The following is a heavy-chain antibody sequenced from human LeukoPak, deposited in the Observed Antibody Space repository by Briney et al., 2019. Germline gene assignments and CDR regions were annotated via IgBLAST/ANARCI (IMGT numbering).Heavy chain of an antibody. CDR1: GYTFSTYG. CDR3: VRDYYCSSTTCPDCFDP. V-gene: IGHV1-18*01. Sequence: GASVKVSCKASGYTFSTYGISWVRQAPGQGLEWMGWSSDYDPDRNYAQKFQGRLTVTTDTSTSTAYMELRSLTSDDTAIYYCVRDYYCSSTTCPDCFDPWGQGTLVTVSS. D-gene: IGHD2-15*01. J-gene: IGHJ5*02. CDR2: SSDYDPDR.